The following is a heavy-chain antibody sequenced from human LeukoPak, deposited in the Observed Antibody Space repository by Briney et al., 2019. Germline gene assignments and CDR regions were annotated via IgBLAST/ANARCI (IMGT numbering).Heavy chain of an antibody. CDR1: GFTFNNYS. Sequence: GGSLRLSCAASGFTFNNYSMNWVRQAPGKGLEWVSSISSSSRYISYADSVKGRFTISRDNAKNSLYLQMNSLRAEDTAMYYCARGGPGRSLTIVPERTKYYMDVWGKGATVTVSS. D-gene: IGHD1-26*01. CDR3: ARGGPGRSLTIVPERTKYYMDV. CDR2: ISSSSRYI. J-gene: IGHJ6*03. V-gene: IGHV3-21*01.